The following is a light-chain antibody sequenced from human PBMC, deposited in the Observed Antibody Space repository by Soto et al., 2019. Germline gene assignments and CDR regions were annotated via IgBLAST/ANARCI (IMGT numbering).Light chain of an antibody. J-gene: IGKJ1*01. CDR2: TAS. CDR1: QTISSW. Sequence: DIQMTQSPSTLSGSVGDRVTITCRASQTISSWLAWYQQKPGKAPKLLIYTASTLKSGVPSRFSGSGSGTESTLTISSLQPDDFATYYCQHYNSYSEACGQGTKVDLK. CDR3: QHYNSYSEA. V-gene: IGKV1-5*03.